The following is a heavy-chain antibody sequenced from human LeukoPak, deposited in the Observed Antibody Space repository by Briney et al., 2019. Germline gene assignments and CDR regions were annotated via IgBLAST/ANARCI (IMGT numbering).Heavy chain of an antibody. J-gene: IGHJ4*02. CDR1: GGSFSGYY. CDR2: INHSGST. Sequence: SETLSLTCAVYGGSFSGYYWSWIRQPPGKGLEWIGEINHSGSTNYNTSLKSRVTISVDTSKNQFSLNLNSVTAADTAVYFCARQNGVGLFILPGGQGTLVTVSS. V-gene: IGHV4-34*01. CDR3: ARQNGVGLFILP. D-gene: IGHD3/OR15-3a*01.